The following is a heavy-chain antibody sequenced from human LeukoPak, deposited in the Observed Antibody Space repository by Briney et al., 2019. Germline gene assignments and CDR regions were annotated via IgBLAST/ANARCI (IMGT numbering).Heavy chain of an antibody. D-gene: IGHD3-10*01. J-gene: IGHJ4*02. CDR3: ARLTMIRGVIDY. CDR2: IYPGDSDT. CDR1: GYSFSNYW. Sequence: GESLKISCKGSGYSFSNYWIGWVRKMPGEGLVWMGIIYPGDSDTRYSPSFQGQVTISADRSISTAYLQWSSLKASDIAMYFCARLTMIRGVIDYWGQGTLVTVSS. V-gene: IGHV5-51*01.